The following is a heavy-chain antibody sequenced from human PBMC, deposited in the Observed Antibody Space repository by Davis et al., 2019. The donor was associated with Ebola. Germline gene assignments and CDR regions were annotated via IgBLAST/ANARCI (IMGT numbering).Heavy chain of an antibody. Sequence: ASVKVSCKASGYTFTSYGISWVRQAPGQGLEWMGWISAYNGNTNYAQKLQGRVTMTTDTSTSTAYMELRSLRSDDTAVYYCAREGGLGYCSGGSCYRGSTVFDYWGQGTLVTVSS. CDR1: GYTFTSYG. V-gene: IGHV1-18*01. J-gene: IGHJ4*02. CDR3: AREGGLGYCSGGSCYRGSTVFDY. D-gene: IGHD2-15*01. CDR2: ISAYNGNT.